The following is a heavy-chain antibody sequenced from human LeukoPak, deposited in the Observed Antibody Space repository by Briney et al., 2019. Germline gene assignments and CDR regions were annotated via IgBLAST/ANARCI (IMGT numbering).Heavy chain of an antibody. CDR2: VNHSGST. D-gene: IGHD6-6*01. Sequence: SETLSLTCAVYGGSFSGYYRSWIRQPPGKGLEWIGEVNHSGSTNYNPSLKSRVTISVDTSKNQFSLKLSSVTAADTAVYYCARESKYSSSLGGYFDYWGQGTLVTVSS. CDR1: GGSFSGYY. CDR3: ARESKYSSSLGGYFDY. J-gene: IGHJ4*02. V-gene: IGHV4-34*01.